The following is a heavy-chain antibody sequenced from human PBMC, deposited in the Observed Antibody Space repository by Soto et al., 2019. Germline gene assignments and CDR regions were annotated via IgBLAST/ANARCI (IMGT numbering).Heavy chain of an antibody. V-gene: IGHV1-69*01. Sequence: QVQLVQSGAEVKKPGSSGKVSCKASGGTFSSYAISWVRQAPGQGLEWMGGIIPIFGTANYAQKFQGRVTITADESTSTAYMELSILRSEDTAVYYCAVQTTVPPSYGDYGHWYFDLWGSVTLVTVSS. D-gene: IGHD4-17*01. J-gene: IGHJ2*01. CDR3: AVQTTVPPSYGDYGHWYFDL. CDR1: GGTFSSYA. CDR2: IIPIFGTA.